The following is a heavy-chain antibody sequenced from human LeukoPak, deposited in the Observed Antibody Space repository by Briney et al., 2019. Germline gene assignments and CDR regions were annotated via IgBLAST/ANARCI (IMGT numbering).Heavy chain of an antibody. J-gene: IGHJ4*02. CDR1: GGSLSSYY. CDR2: ISYSGST. V-gene: IGHV4-59*01. D-gene: IGHD5-18*01. CDR3: TRTAPLGYSYGQET. Sequence: SETLSLTCTVSGGSLSSYYCTWIRQPPGKGLEWIGHISYSGSTNYNPSLKSRVTISLDTSKNQVSLKLSSVTAADTAVYYYTRTAPLGYSYGQETWGQGTLVTVSS.